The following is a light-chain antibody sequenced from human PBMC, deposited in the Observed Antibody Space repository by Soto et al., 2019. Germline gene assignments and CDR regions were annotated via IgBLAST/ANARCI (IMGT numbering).Light chain of an antibody. V-gene: IGLV1-47*02. CDR3: ASWDDSLSGWV. CDR1: SSNIGINY. J-gene: IGLJ3*02. Sequence: QLVLTQPPSASGTPGQRVTISCSGSSSNIGINYVYWYQQLPGTAPKLLIYSNKQRPSGVPDRFSGSKSGTSASLAISGLRSEDEGDYYCASWDDSLSGWVFGGGTKLTVL. CDR2: SNK.